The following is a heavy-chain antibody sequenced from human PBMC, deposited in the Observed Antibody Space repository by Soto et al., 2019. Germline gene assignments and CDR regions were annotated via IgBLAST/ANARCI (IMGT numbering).Heavy chain of an antibody. CDR3: ARHAGPRRGGSYFDP. J-gene: IGHJ5*02. D-gene: IGHD1-26*01. V-gene: IGHV4-39*01. Sequence: SETLSLTCTVSGGSIISSSYCWCGIRQPPWKGLEWIGSIYYSGSTYYNPSLKSRVTISVDTSKNQFSLKLSSVTAADTAVYYCARHAGPRRGGSYFDPWGQGTLVTVSS. CDR1: GGSIISSSYC. CDR2: IYYSGST.